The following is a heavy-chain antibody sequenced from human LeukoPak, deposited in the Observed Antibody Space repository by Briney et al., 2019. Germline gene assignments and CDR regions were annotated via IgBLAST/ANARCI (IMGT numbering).Heavy chain of an antibody. D-gene: IGHD6-13*01. V-gene: IGHV3-11*01. J-gene: IGHJ4*02. Sequence: PGGSLRLSCAASGFTFSDYYMSWIRQAPGKGLEWVSYISSSGSTIYYADSVKGRFTISRDNAKNSLYLQMNSLRAKDTAVYYCETIRGDSSSWYVGDYFDYWGQGTLVTVSS. CDR2: ISSSGSTI. CDR1: GFTFSDYY. CDR3: ETIRGDSSSWYVGDYFDY.